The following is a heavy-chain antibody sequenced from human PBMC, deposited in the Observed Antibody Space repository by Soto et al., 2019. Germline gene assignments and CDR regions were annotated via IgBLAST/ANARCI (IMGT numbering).Heavy chain of an antibody. CDR3: TTDDPINRS. CDR2: IGTAGDT. Sequence: GESLKISCAASGFTFSSYDMHWVRQATGKGLEWVSAIGTAGDTYYPDSVKGRFTISRDNSKNTLYLQMNSLRAEDTAVYYCTTDDPINRSWGQGTLVTVSS. J-gene: IGHJ5*02. V-gene: IGHV3-13*01. CDR1: GFTFSSYD.